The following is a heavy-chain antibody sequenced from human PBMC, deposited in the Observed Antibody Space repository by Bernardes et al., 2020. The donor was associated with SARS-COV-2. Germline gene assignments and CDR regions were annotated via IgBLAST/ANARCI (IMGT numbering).Heavy chain of an antibody. CDR2: ISYGGGST. CDR1: GFTFSSYA. CDR3: AKGFYGDSAPAFDH. V-gene: IGHV3-23*01. J-gene: IGHJ4*02. Sequence: GRSLRVSCAASGFTFSSYAMTWVRQVPGKGLEWVSFISYGGGSTYYADSVKGRFAISRDNSKNTVYMQMNSLRAEDTAMYYCAKGFYGDSAPAFDHWGQGTLVTVSS. D-gene: IGHD4-17*01.